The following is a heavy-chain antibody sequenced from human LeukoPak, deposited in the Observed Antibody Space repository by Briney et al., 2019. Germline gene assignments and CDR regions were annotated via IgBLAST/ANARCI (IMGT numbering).Heavy chain of an antibody. CDR1: GFTFSSYA. CDR3: ARVVVVPAAIKGVWFDP. J-gene: IGHJ5*02. D-gene: IGHD2-2*01. V-gene: IGHV4-59*01. CDR2: IYYSGST. Sequence: PGGSLRLSCAASGFTFSSYAMSWIRQPPGKGLEWIGYIYYSGSTNYNPSLKSRVTISVDTSKNQFSLKLSSVTAADTAVYYCARVVVVPAAIKGVWFDPWGQGTLVTVSS.